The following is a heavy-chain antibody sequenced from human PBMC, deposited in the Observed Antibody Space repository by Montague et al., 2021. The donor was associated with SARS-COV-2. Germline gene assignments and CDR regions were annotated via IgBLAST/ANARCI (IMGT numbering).Heavy chain of an antibody. CDR1: GSIFSNFA. CDR3: ARLGGGVVPSPILGVGPYYSYYYMDV. Sequence: LRLSCAASGSIFSNFAFHWVRQPPGKGLEWIGEIHHGGSTNYNPSLKSRVTISADTSKNQFSLKLTSVAAADTAVYYCARLGGGVVPSPILGVGPYYSYYYMDVWGKGTTVTVSS. D-gene: IGHD3-10*01. V-gene: IGHV4-34*01. J-gene: IGHJ6*03. CDR2: IHHGGST.